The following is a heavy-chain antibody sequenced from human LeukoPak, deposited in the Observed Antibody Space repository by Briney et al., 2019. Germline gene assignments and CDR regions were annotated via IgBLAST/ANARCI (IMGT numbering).Heavy chain of an antibody. CDR2: ISGSGGST. D-gene: IGHD5-24*01. CDR3: AKVRVPGEMATVFLDY. J-gene: IGHJ4*02. Sequence: GGSLRLSCAASGFTFSSYAMSWGRQTPGKGLEWVSDISGSGGSTYYADSVKGRFTVSRDNPKNTLYLQMNSLRAEDTAVYYCAKVRVPGEMATVFLDYWGQGTLVTVSS. V-gene: IGHV3-23*01. CDR1: GFTFSSYA.